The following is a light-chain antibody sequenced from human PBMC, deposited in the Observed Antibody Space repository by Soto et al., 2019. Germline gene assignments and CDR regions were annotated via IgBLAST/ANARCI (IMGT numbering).Light chain of an antibody. CDR3: SSYTSSSTYV. Sequence: QSVLTQPASVSGSPAQSITISCTGTSSDVGGYNYVSWYQQHPGKAPKLMIYEVSNRPSGVSNRFSSSKSGNTASLTISGLQAEDEADYYCSSYTSSSTYVFGTGTKVTVL. CDR1: SSDVGGYNY. CDR2: EVS. V-gene: IGLV2-14*01. J-gene: IGLJ1*01.